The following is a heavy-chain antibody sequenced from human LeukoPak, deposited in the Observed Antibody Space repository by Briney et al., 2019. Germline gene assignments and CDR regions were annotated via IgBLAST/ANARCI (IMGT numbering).Heavy chain of an antibody. D-gene: IGHD1-26*01. CDR3: AKALSEWDPGDP. CDR2: FYHGGST. V-gene: IGHV4-38-2*02. CDR1: GYSISTGYY. Sequence: SETLSLTCTVSGYSISTGYYWDWIRQPPGKGLEWIGTFYHGGSTYYNPSLKSRVTISVDTSKNQFSLNLTSVTAADTAVYYCAKALSEWDPGDPWGQGTLVTVSS. J-gene: IGHJ5*02.